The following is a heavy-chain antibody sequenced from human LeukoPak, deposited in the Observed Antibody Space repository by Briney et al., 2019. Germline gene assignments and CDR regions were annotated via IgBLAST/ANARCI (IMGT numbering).Heavy chain of an antibody. D-gene: IGHD1-26*01. V-gene: IGHV4-59*01. J-gene: IGHJ5*02. CDR2: IYNGVNT. Sequence: PSETLSLTCTVSGGSISGYYWSWIRQPPGKGVEWIAHIYNGVNTNYNPSLKSRVTISVDTSKNQFSLRLNSVTAADTAVYYCARSRAFNSGAFDPWGQGSPVTVSS. CDR3: ARSRAFNSGAFDP. CDR1: GGSISGYY.